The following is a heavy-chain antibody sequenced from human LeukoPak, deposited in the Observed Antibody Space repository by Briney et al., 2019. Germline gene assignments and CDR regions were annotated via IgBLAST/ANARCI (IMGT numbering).Heavy chain of an antibody. D-gene: IGHD4-17*01. V-gene: IGHV3-74*01. J-gene: IGHJ4*02. Sequence: GRSLRLSCAASGFTFSSYWMHWVRQAPGKGLVWVSRINSDGSSTSYADSVKGRFTISRDNAKNTLYLQMNSLRAEDTAVYYCARDSHGDYVDSDYWGQGTLVTVSS. CDR3: ARDSHGDYVDSDY. CDR2: INSDGSST. CDR1: GFTFSSYW.